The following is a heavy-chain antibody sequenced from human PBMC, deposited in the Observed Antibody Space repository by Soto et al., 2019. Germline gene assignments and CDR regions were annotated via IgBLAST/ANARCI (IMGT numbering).Heavy chain of an antibody. CDR3: ERRFDPEIWDGYYFDY. Sequence: GESLKISCKGSGYSFTSYWIGWVRQMPGKGLEWMGIIYPGDSDTRYSPSFQGQVTISADKSISTAYLQWSSLKASDTAMYYCERRFDPEIWDGYYFDYWGQGTLVTVSS. CDR1: GYSFTSYW. CDR2: IYPGDSDT. V-gene: IGHV5-51*01. J-gene: IGHJ4*02. D-gene: IGHD3-3*01.